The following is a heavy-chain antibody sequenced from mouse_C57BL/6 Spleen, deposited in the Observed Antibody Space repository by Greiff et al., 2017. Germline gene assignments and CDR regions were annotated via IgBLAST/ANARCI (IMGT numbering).Heavy chain of an antibody. D-gene: IGHD1-1*01. Sequence: EVQLQESGPELVKPGASVKISCKASGYSFTGYYMNWVKQSPEKSLEWIGEINPSTGGTTYNQKFKAKATLTVDKSSSTAYMQLKSLTSEDSAVXYCARFYYGKRYFDYWGQGTTLTVSS. CDR1: GYSFTGYY. CDR2: INPSTGGT. CDR3: ARFYYGKRYFDY. J-gene: IGHJ2*01. V-gene: IGHV1-42*01.